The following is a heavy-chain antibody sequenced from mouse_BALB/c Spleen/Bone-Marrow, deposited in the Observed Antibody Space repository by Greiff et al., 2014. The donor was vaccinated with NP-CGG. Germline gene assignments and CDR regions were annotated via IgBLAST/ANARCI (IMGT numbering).Heavy chain of an antibody. D-gene: IGHD2-2*01. J-gene: IGHJ1*01. CDR1: GYTFTNYW. Sequence: DLVKPGASVKLSCKASGYTFTNYWINWIKQRPGQGLEWIGRIAPGSGSTYYNEMFKGKTTLTVDTSSSTAYIQXXXXXXXXSDVYFCARERYGYDGWYFDVWGAGTTVTVSS. CDR3: ARERYGYDGWYFDV. V-gene: IGHV1S41*01. CDR2: IAPGSGST.